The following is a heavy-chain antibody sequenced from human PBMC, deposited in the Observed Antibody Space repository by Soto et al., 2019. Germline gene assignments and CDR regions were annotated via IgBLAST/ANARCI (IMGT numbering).Heavy chain of an antibody. D-gene: IGHD1-7*01. V-gene: IGHV4-4*02. CDR3: ASRDPGTSFDY. J-gene: IGHJ4*02. CDR2: IYRTGST. Sequence: PSETLSLTCAVSGGSFTSNSWWTWVRQPPGQGLEWIGEIYRTGSTNYNPSLKSRATISLDKSKNQFSLKVTSLTAADTAVYYCASRDPGTSFDYWGQGTLVTVSS. CDR1: GGSFTSNSW.